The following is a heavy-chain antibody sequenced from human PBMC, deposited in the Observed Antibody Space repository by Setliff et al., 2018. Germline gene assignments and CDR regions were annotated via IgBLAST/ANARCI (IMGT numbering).Heavy chain of an antibody. J-gene: IGHJ4*02. Sequence: PSETLSLTCTVSGGSISGYYWSWIRQPPGKGLEWIGNIYYTGSPSYSPSLRSRGTISVDTSKNQFSLRLRSVTAADTAVYFCARDNTMVGATDYWGQGTLVTVSS. CDR3: ARDNTMVGATDY. V-gene: IGHV4-59*12. CDR2: IYYTGSP. CDR1: GGSISGYY. D-gene: IGHD1-26*01.